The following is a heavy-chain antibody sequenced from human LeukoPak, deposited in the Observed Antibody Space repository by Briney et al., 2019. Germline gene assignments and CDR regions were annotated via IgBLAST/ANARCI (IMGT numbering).Heavy chain of an antibody. Sequence: PGGSLRLSCAASGFTFSSYSMNWVRQAPGKGLEWVSPISSSSSYIYYADSVKGRFTISGDNAENSLYLQMNSLRAEDTAVYYCARDGGENWFDPWGQGTLVTVSS. CDR1: GFTFSSYS. CDR2: ISSSSSYI. CDR3: ARDGGENWFDP. V-gene: IGHV3-21*01. J-gene: IGHJ5*02. D-gene: IGHD2-21*01.